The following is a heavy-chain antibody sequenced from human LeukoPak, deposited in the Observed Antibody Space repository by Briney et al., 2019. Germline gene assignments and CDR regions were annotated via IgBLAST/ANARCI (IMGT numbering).Heavy chain of an antibody. CDR3: AREGGRSSSWYFDAFDI. CDR1: GFTFSSYS. D-gene: IGHD6-13*01. Sequence: GGSLRLSCAASGFTFSSYSMNWVRQAPGKGLEWVSYISSSSSTIYYADSAKGRFTISRDNAKNSLYLQMNSLRAEDTAVYYCAREGGRSSSWYFDAFDIWGQGTMVTVSS. V-gene: IGHV3-48*01. J-gene: IGHJ3*02. CDR2: ISSSSSTI.